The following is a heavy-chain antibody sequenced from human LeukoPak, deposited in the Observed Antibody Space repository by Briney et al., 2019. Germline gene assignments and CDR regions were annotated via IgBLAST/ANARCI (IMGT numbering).Heavy chain of an antibody. D-gene: IGHD3-16*01. CDR3: ARDRAFGVDFDY. J-gene: IGHJ4*02. V-gene: IGHV1-8*03. CDR2: MNPNSGNT. Sequence: ASVKVSCKASGYTFTGYDINWVRQATGQGLEWMGWMNPNSGNTGYAQKFQGRVTITRNTSISTAYMELSSLRSEDTAVYYCARDRAFGVDFDYWGQGTLVTVSS. CDR1: GYTFTGYD.